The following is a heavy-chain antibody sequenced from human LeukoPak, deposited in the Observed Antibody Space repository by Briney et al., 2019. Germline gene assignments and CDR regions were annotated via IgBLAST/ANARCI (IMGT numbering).Heavy chain of an antibody. CDR3: ATANIGSPTHLFDP. J-gene: IGHJ5*02. CDR1: GYTLIELS. V-gene: IGHV1-24*01. Sequence: ASVKVSCKVSGYTLIELSMHWVRQAPGKGLEWMGGFDPEDGETIYAQKFQGRVTMTEDTSTDTAYMELSSLRSEDTAVYYCATANIGSPTHLFDPWGQGTLVTVSS. D-gene: IGHD2/OR15-2a*01. CDR2: FDPEDGET.